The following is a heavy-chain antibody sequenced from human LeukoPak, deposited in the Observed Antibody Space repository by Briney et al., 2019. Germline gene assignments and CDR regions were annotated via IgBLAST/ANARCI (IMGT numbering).Heavy chain of an antibody. V-gene: IGHV1-69*04. CDR1: GGTFSSYA. CDR2: IIPILGIA. D-gene: IGHD3-10*01. Sequence: GVSVKVSCKASGGTFSSYALSWVRQAPGQGLEWMGRIIPILGIANYAQKFQGRVTITADKSTSTAYMELSSPRSEDTAVYYCARDPRRASGRPTNWFDPWGQGTLVTVSS. J-gene: IGHJ5*02. CDR3: ARDPRRASGRPTNWFDP.